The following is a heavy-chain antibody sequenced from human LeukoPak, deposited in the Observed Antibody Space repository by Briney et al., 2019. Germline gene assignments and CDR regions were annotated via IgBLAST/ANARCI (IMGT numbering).Heavy chain of an antibody. CDR1: GFTLSSYA. J-gene: IGHJ6*03. CDR3: ARVMKGSERLTMVRGVIIKTAGLYYMDV. V-gene: IGHV3-23*01. Sequence: GGSLRLSCAASGFTLSSYAMSWVRQAPGKGLEWVSSISASGGSTNYADSVKGRFTISRDNSKNTVYLQMNSLRAEDTAVYYCARVMKGSERLTMVRGVIIKTAGLYYMDVWGKGTTVTVSS. D-gene: IGHD3-10*01. CDR2: ISASGGST.